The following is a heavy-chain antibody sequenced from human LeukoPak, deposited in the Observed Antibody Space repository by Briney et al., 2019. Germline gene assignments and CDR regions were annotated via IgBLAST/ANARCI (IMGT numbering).Heavy chain of an antibody. CDR2: ISGSGGST. V-gene: IGHV3-23*01. CDR3: ASSWGWYYYYYGMDV. CDR1: GFTFSSYA. J-gene: IGHJ6*02. Sequence: GGSLRLSCAASGFTFSSYAMSWVRRAPGKGLEWVSAISGSGGSTYYADSVKGRFTISRDNSKNTLYLQMNSLRAEDTAVYYCASSWGWYYYYYGMDVWGQGTTVTVSS. D-gene: IGHD6-13*01.